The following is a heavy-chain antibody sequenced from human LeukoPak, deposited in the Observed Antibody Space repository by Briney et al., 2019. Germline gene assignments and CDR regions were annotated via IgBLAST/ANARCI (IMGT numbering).Heavy chain of an antibody. V-gene: IGHV1-2*02. D-gene: IGHD3-10*01. CDR3: ARDWYGSGSRDWFDP. CDR2: INPNSGGT. Sequence: ASVKVSCKASGYTFTDYYIHWVRQAPGQGLEWMGWINPNSGGTTYAQKFQGRVTLTRETSISTAYMELGTLTSDDTAIYFCARDWYGSGSRDWFDPWGQGTLVTVSS. CDR1: GYTFTDYY. J-gene: IGHJ5*02.